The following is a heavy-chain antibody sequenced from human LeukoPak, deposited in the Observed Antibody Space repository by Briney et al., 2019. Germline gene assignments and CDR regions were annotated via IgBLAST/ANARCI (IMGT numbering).Heavy chain of an antibody. CDR2: INPNSGGT. CDR1: GYTFTGYY. D-gene: IGHD5-24*01. V-gene: IGHV1-2*04. J-gene: IGHJ6*02. CDR3: ARTRDRPRPSYGMDV. Sequence: ASVKVSCKASGYTFTGYYMHWVRQAPGQGLEWMGWINPNSGGTNYAQRFQGWVTMTRDTSISTAYMELSRLRSDDTAVYYCARTRDRPRPSYGMDVWGQGTTVTVSS.